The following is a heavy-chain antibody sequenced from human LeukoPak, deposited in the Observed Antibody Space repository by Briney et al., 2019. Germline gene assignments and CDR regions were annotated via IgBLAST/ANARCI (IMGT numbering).Heavy chain of an antibody. CDR2: IFSGGNT. CDR1: VLTLSAHH. Sequence: GGSLTLSCGLSVLTLSAHHMSWVRQTPGKGLEWVSVIFSGGNTYYTESVKGRFTISKDNSKNTLYLQVNRLRAEGTAVYYCARDGGWPGYFDIWGQGTMVTVSS. CDR3: ARDGGWPGYFDI. J-gene: IGHJ3*02. V-gene: IGHV3-53*01. D-gene: IGHD3-16*01.